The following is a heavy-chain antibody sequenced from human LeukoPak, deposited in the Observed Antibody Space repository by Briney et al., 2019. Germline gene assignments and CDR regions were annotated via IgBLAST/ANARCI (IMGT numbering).Heavy chain of an antibody. D-gene: IGHD3-10*01. CDR1: GFTFSSYS. J-gene: IGHJ4*02. Sequence: GGSLRLSCAASGFTFSSYSMNWVRQAPGKGLEWVSSISSSSSYIYYADSVKGRFTISRDNAKNSLYLQMNSLRAEDRAVYYCAKRGQWFGEYYYWGQGTLVTVSS. V-gene: IGHV3-21*01. CDR3: AKRGQWFGEYYY. CDR2: ISSSSSYI.